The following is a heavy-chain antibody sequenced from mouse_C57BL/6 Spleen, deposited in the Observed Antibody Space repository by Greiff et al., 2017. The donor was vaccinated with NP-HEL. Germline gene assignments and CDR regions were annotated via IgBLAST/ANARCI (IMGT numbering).Heavy chain of an antibody. D-gene: IGHD1-1*01. CDR1: GFNIKNTY. J-gene: IGHJ4*01. V-gene: IGHV14-3*01. CDR2: IDPANGNT. Sequence: EVQLVESVAELVRPGASVKLSCTASGFNIKNTYMHWVKQRPEQGLEWIGRIDPANGNTKYAPKFQGKATITADTSSNTAYLQLSSLTSEDTAIYYCARNYGSSPYAMDYWGQGTSVTVSS. CDR3: ARNYGSSPYAMDY.